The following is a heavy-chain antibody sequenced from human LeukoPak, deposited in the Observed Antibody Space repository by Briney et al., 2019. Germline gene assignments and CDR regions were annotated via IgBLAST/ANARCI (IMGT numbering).Heavy chain of an antibody. J-gene: IGHJ3*02. V-gene: IGHV3-9*01. D-gene: IGHD5-18*01. Sequence: PGRSLRLSCAASGFTFDDYAMHWVRQAPGKGLEWVSGISWNSGSIGYADSVKGRFTISRDNAKNSLYLQMNSLRAEDTALYYCAKDRYSYGPSNAFDIWGQGTMVTVSS. CDR2: ISWNSGSI. CDR1: GFTFDDYA. CDR3: AKDRYSYGPSNAFDI.